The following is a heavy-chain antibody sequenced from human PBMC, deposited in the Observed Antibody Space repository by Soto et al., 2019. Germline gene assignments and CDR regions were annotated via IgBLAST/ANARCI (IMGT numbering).Heavy chain of an antibody. CDR2: IDPSDSYT. CDR1: GYSFTSYW. D-gene: IGHD2-15*01. V-gene: IGHV5-10-1*01. Sequence: GESLKISCKGSGYSFTSYWISWVRQMPGKGLEWMGRIDPSDSYTNYSPSFQGHVTISADKSISTAYLQWSSLKASDTAMYYCARDLAQAPQPLLGYGMAVWGQGTTVTVSS. J-gene: IGHJ6*02. CDR3: ARDLAQAPQPLLGYGMAV.